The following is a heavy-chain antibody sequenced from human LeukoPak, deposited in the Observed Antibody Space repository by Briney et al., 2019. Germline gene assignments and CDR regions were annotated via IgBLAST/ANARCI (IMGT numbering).Heavy chain of an antibody. J-gene: IGHJ3*02. D-gene: IGHD3-10*01. CDR1: GFTFRSYW. Sequence: GGSLRLSCAASGFTFRSYWMHRVRQTPGKGLVWVSRINGDGSNTTYADSVKGRFTTSRDTAKNTLYLQMISLKADDTAVYYCARGSGSYSSDAFDIWGQGTMVTVSS. V-gene: IGHV3-74*01. CDR3: ARGSGSYSSDAFDI. CDR2: INGDGSNT.